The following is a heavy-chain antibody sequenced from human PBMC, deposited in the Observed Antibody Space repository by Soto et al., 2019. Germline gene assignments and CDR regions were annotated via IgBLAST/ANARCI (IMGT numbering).Heavy chain of an antibody. V-gene: IGHV4-39*01. CDR2: IYYSGST. D-gene: IGHD5-12*01. CDR1: GGSISSGRHH. Sequence: QLQLQESGPGLVKPSETLSLTCTVSGGSISSGRHHWRWIRQPPGKGLEWIGSIYYSGSTYYNPSLKSRVTISLDTPKNQFSLNLNSVTAADTAVYYCPTTGGYWGQGILVTVSS. CDR3: PTTGGY. J-gene: IGHJ4*02.